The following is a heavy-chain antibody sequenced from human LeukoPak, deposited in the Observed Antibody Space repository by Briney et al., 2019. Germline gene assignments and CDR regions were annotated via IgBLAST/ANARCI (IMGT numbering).Heavy chain of an antibody. V-gene: IGHV4-31*01. Sequence: SEALSLTCTVSGDSVTSGGYCWTWLRQHPGKGLEWIGYISNSGTTSYNPSLKSPVSISVNPSNTQFSLRLSSVTAADTAVYYCARDVVVTSTPAAFDIWGQGTMVTVSS. CDR3: ARDVVVTSTPAAFDI. CDR2: ISNSGTT. J-gene: IGHJ3*02. CDR1: GDSVTSGGYC. D-gene: IGHD2-21*02.